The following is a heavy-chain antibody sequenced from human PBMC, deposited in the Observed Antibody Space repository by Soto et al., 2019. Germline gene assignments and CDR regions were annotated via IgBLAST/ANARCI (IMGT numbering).Heavy chain of an antibody. CDR2: ISAYNGNT. CDR1: GDTFASFG. D-gene: IGHD3-10*01. Sequence: ASVKVSCKASGDTFASFGFSWVRQAPGQGLEWLGWISAYNGNTHYAQKVRDRVTLTTDTSTNTAYMELRSLTSDDTAVYCCARDQESITDRILQYWGQGTRVTVSS. V-gene: IGHV1-18*01. CDR3: ARDQESITDRILQY. J-gene: IGHJ4*02.